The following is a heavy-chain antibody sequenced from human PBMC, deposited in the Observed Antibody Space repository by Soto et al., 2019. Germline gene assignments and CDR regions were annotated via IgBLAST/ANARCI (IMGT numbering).Heavy chain of an antibody. CDR3: ARKQVILLRGYKYYYYGMDV. Sequence: SVKVSCKASGGTFSSYAISWVRQAPGQGLEWMGGIIPIFGTANYAQKFQGRVTITADESTSTAYMELSSLRSEDTAVYYCARKQVILLRGYKYYYYGMDVWGQGTTVTVSS. V-gene: IGHV1-69*13. D-gene: IGHD5-12*01. CDR2: IIPIFGTA. CDR1: GGTFSSYA. J-gene: IGHJ6*02.